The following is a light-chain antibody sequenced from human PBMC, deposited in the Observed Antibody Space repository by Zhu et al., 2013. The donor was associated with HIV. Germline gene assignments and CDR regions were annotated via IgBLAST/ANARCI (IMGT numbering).Light chain of an antibody. Sequence: QSALTQPASVSGSPGQSITISCTGTSGDIGNSKYVSWYQQYPDKAPKVMIYAVSNRPSGVSNRFSGSKSGNTASLTISGLQAEDEADYYCSSYTSSSSYVFGTGTKVTVL. V-gene: IGLV2-14*01. J-gene: IGLJ1*01. CDR2: AVS. CDR3: SSYTSSSSYV. CDR1: SGDIGNSKY.